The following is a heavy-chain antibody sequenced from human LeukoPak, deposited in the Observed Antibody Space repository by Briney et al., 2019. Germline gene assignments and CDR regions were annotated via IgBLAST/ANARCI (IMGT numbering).Heavy chain of an antibody. D-gene: IGHD2-8*02. Sequence: TGESLRLSCAASGFTFSSYSMNWVRQAPGKGLEWVSSIGSSSSYIYYAHSVKGRFTISRDNAKNSLYLQMNSLRAEDTAVYYCARGTGGYPEGAFDYWGQGTLVTVSS. CDR3: ARGTGGYPEGAFDY. CDR1: GFTFSSYS. J-gene: IGHJ4*02. CDR2: IGSSSSYI. V-gene: IGHV3-21*01.